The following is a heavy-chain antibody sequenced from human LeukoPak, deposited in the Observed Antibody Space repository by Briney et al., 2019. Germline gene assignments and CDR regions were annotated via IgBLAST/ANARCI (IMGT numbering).Heavy chain of an antibody. CDR1: GGSISSGGYY. CDR2: IYYSGST. CDR3: ARRVDTAMVTKYYYYYYGMDV. V-gene: IGHV4-31*03. D-gene: IGHD5-18*01. J-gene: IGHJ6*02. Sequence: SQTLSLTCTVSGGSISSGGYYWSWIRQHPGKGLEWIGYIYYSGSTYYNPSLKSRVTISVDTSKNQFSLKLSSVTAADTAVYYCARRVDTAMVTKYYYYYYGMDVWGQGTTVTVSS.